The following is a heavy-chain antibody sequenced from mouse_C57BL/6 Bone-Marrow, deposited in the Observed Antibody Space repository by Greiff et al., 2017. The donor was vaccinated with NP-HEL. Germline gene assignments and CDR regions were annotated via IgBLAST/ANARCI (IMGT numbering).Heavy chain of an antibody. CDR2: IYPGSGNT. V-gene: IGHV1-66*01. Sequence: QVQLQQSGPELVKPGASVKISCKASGYSFTSYYIHWVKQRPGQGLEWIGWIYPGSGNTKYNEKFKGKATLTADTSSSTAYMQLSSLTSEDSAVYYCAKGGYYGNPWFAYWGQGTLVTVSA. CDR3: AKGGYYGNPWFAY. CDR1: GYSFTSYY. D-gene: IGHD2-1*01. J-gene: IGHJ3*01.